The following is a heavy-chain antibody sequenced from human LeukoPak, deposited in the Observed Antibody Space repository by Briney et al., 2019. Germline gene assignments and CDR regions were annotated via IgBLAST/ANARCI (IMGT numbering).Heavy chain of an antibody. CDR1: GFTFTSYY. D-gene: IGHD6-13*01. CDR3: ARHPDSSPALLDL. V-gene: IGHV1-46*01. CDR2: INPSGGST. J-gene: IGHJ3*01. Sequence: GASVKVSCKASGFTFTSYYMNWVRQAPGQGLEWMGIINPSGGSTSYAQKFQGRLTVTRDMSTSIVYMELGSLRSEDTAKYYCARHPDSSPALLDLWGQGKMVTVSS.